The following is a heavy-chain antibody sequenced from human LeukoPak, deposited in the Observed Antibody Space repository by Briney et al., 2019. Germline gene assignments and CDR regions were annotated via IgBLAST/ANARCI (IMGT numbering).Heavy chain of an antibody. CDR3: VKGGSIHILDC. CDR2: IKPDGSDA. CDR1: GFPVSSYW. V-gene: IGHV3-7*01. J-gene: IGHJ4*02. D-gene: IGHD5-18*01. Sequence: GGSLRLACAAAGFPVSSYWMTWVRQTPGKGLGWVTNIKPDGSDAYYTDSVSDRITVSKDKAKNSLYLQMTRLRAADNAVYYCVKGGSIHILDCWGPGTLVTVSP.